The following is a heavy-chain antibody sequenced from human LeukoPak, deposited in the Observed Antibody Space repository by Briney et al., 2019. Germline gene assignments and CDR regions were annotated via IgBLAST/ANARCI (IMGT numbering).Heavy chain of an antibody. D-gene: IGHD3-22*01. Sequence: ASVKVSCKASGYNFFTYGITWVRQAPGQGLEWMGRINPNSGGTNYAQKFQGRVTMTRDTSISTAYMELSRLRSDDTAVYYCANLNEPLSYYYDSSGIDFDYWGQGTLVTVSS. V-gene: IGHV1-2*06. J-gene: IGHJ4*02. CDR2: INPNSGGT. CDR3: ANLNEPLSYYYDSSGIDFDY. CDR1: GYNFFTYG.